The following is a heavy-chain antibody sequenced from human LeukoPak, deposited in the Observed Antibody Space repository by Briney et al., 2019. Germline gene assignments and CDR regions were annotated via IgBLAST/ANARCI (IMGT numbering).Heavy chain of an antibody. J-gene: IGHJ4*02. Sequence: PSETLSLTCAVYGGSFSGYYWSWIRQPPGKGLEWIGEINHSGSTNYNPSLKSRVTISVDTSKNQFSLKLSSVTAADTAVYYCAREASRGGVFDYWGQGTLVTVSS. CDR3: AREASRGGVFDY. CDR1: GGSFSGYY. V-gene: IGHV4-34*01. D-gene: IGHD4-23*01. CDR2: INHSGST.